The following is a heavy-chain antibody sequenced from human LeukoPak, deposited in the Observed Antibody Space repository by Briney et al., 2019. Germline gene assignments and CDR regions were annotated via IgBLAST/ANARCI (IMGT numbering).Heavy chain of an antibody. Sequence: SETLSLTCTVSGGSLSSSYWSWIRQPPGKGLEWIGYIYYSGSTNYNPSLKSRVTISVDTSKNQVSLKLSSVTAADTAVYYCARGNDYWGQGTLVTVSS. J-gene: IGHJ4*02. V-gene: IGHV4-59*08. CDR2: IYYSGST. CDR3: ARGNDY. CDR1: GGSLSSSY.